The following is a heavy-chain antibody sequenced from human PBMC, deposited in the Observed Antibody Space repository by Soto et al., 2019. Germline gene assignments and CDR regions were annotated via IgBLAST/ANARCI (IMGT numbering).Heavy chain of an antibody. CDR3: AKSRPYPAGGNNWFDP. V-gene: IGHV3-23*01. D-gene: IGHD3-10*01. CDR2: ISGSDGKT. Sequence: QPGGSLRLSCAASGFSFGSYALSWARQAPGKGLEWVSTISGSDGKTFYADSVKGRFSISRDTSQSTLYLQMNSLRADDTAVYYCAKSRPYPAGGNNWFDPWGQGTLVTVSS. J-gene: IGHJ5*02. CDR1: GFSFGSYA.